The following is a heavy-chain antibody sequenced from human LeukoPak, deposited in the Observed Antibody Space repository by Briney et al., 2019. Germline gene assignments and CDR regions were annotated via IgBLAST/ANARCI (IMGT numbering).Heavy chain of an antibody. CDR2: INHSGST. D-gene: IGHD2/OR15-2a*01. J-gene: IGHJ5*02. Sequence: SETLSLTCAVYGGSFSGYYWSWIRQPPGKGLEWIGEINHSGSTNYNPSLKSRVTISLDTSKNQFSLKVNSVTAADTAVYYCVRTQMVVRVNWFDPWGQGTLVTVSS. CDR1: GGSFSGYY. V-gene: IGHV4-34*01. CDR3: VRTQMVVRVNWFDP.